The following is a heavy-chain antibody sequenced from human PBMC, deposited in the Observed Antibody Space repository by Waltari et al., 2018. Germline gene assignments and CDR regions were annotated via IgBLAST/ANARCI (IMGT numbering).Heavy chain of an antibody. CDR3: ATSTPSDYFDY. D-gene: IGHD2-2*01. V-gene: IGHV4-38-2*01. Sequence: QVQLQESGPGLVKPSETLSLTCGVSGYSISNAFYWGWIRQAPGKGLEWIATFYHSGSTYYNPSLKSRVTISVDTSKSHFSLKLSSVTAADTAVYYCATSTPSDYFDYWGRGTLVTVSS. CDR2: FYHSGST. CDR1: GYSISNAFY. J-gene: IGHJ4*01.